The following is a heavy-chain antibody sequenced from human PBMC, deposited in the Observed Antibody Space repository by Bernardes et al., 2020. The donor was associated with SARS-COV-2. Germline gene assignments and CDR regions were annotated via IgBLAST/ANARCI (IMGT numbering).Heavy chain of an antibody. CDR2: VYYSGSI. Sequence: SETLPLTCTVSGGSISSSSYSWGWIRQPPGKGLEWIANVYYSGSIFYNPSLKSRVTLSVDTSKNQFSLKLTSVTAADTAVYYCARHGEFSSDPFDYWGQGTLVPVSS. CDR3: ARHGEFSSDPFDY. CDR1: GGSISSSSYS. D-gene: IGHD6-6*01. J-gene: IGHJ4*02. V-gene: IGHV4-39*01.